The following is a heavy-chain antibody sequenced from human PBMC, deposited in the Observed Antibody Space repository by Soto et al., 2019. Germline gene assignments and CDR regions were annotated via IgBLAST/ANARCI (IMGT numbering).Heavy chain of an antibody. D-gene: IGHD6-13*01. Sequence: GGSLRLSCAASGFTFSTYAMSWVRQGPGKGLEWVSVISGSDDRTFYADSVKGRFTISRDNPKNTLYLQMNSLRAEDTAVYYCARDAFRYSSSWFPNTWGQGTLVTVSS. CDR3: ARDAFRYSSSWFPNT. CDR2: ISGSDDRT. J-gene: IGHJ5*02. V-gene: IGHV3-23*01. CDR1: GFTFSTYA.